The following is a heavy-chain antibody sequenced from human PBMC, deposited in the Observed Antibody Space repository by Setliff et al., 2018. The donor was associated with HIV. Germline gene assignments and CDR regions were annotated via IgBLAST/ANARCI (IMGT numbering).Heavy chain of an antibody. J-gene: IGHJ3*01. V-gene: IGHV3-11*01. CDR1: GFTFSNYY. D-gene: IGHD6-19*01. CDR2: ISFRRGSI. Sequence: GGSLRLSCAASGFTFSNYYMSWIRQAPGTGLEWVSYISFRRGSIYYTDSVQGRFTISRDIAKNSVYLQMNSLRAEDTAVYYCAYSGDNVNDAFDLWGQGTMVTV. CDR3: AYSGDNVNDAFDL.